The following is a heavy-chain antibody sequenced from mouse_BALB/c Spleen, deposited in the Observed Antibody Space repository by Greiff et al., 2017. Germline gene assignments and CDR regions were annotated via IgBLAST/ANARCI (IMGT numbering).Heavy chain of an antibody. CDR2: IYPYNGGT. CDR3: ARYGYHWYFDV. V-gene: IGHV1S29*02. Sequence: VHVKQSGPELVKPGASVKISCKASGYTFTDYKMHWVKQSHGKSLEWIGYIYPYNGGTGYNQKFKSKATLTVDNSSSTAYMELRSLTSEDSAVYYCARYGYHWYFDVWGAGTTVTVSS. CDR1: GYTFTDYK. J-gene: IGHJ1*01. D-gene: IGHD2-2*01.